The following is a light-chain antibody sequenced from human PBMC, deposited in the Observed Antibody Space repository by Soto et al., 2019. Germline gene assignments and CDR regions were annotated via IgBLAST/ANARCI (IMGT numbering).Light chain of an antibody. CDR1: QSVSSN. CDR2: GAS. J-gene: IGKJ5*01. V-gene: IGKV3D-15*01. Sequence: EILMTQSPATLSVSRGERATLXXRASQSVSSNLAWYQQKPGQAPRLLXYGASTRATGIPARFSGSGSGTEFTLTISSLQSEDFAVYYCQQYNNWPAITFGQGTRLEIK. CDR3: QQYNNWPAIT.